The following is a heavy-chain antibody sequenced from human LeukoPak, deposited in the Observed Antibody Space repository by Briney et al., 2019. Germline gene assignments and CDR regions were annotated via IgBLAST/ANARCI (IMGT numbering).Heavy chain of an antibody. D-gene: IGHD6-13*01. CDR3: ARVAQQLVDGTHYYYYMDV. Sequence: SETLSLTCAVYGESFNGDFWSWIRQPPGEGLEWIGEINHSGSTNYSTSLKSRVTISVDTSKNQFSMKLRSVTAADMAVYYCARVAQQLVDGTHYYYYMDVWGKGTTVTVSS. J-gene: IGHJ6*03. V-gene: IGHV4-34*01. CDR2: INHSGST. CDR1: GESFNGDF.